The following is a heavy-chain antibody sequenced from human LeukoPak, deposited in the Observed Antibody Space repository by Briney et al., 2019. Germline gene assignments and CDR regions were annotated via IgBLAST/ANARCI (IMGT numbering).Heavy chain of an antibody. D-gene: IGHD3-9*01. Sequence: ASVKVSCKASGYTFTSYGISWVRQAPGQGLEWMGWISAYNGNTNYAQKLQGRVTMTTDTSTSTAYMELRSLRSDDTAVYYCARMGLRYSFWLSPIGEFDYWGQGTLVTVSS. CDR3: ARMGLRYSFWLSPIGEFDY. CDR1: GYTFTSYG. J-gene: IGHJ4*02. V-gene: IGHV1-18*01. CDR2: ISAYNGNT.